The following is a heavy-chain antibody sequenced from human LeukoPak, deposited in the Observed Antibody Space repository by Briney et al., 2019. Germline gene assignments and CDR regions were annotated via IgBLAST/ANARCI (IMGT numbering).Heavy chain of an antibody. V-gene: IGHV3-48*03. CDR1: GFTFSSYE. J-gene: IGHJ4*02. CDR2: IISSGSTI. Sequence: PGGSLRLSCAASGFTFSSYEMNWVRQAPGKGVEWVSYIISSGSTIYYADSVKGRFTISRDNAKNSLYLQMNSLRAEDTAVYYCAREGAWDYGGRGVYFDYWGQGTLVTVSS. D-gene: IGHD4-23*01. CDR3: AREGAWDYGGRGVYFDY.